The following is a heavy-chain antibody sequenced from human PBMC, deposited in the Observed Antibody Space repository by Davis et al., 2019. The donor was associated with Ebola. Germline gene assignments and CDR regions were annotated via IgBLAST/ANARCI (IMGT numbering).Heavy chain of an antibody. CDR2: VYYGDNT. Sequence: MPSETLSLTCTVFGSPTSSRSYYLGWIRQPPGKGLEWVGRVYYGDNTHYYNPSLRRRVTISVDTSRNQFSPKLSSATAADTAVYYCARPWYSGTYYDAYDIWGQGTMVAVSS. CDR1: GSPTSSRSYY. J-gene: IGHJ3*02. CDR3: ARPWYSGTYYDAYDI. D-gene: IGHD1-26*01. V-gene: IGHV4-39*01.